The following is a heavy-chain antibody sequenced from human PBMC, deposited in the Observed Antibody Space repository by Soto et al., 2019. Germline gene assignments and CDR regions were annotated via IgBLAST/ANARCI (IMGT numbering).Heavy chain of an antibody. CDR1: GGSISSGGYY. CDR2: IYYSGST. J-gene: IGHJ6*02. Sequence: NPSETLSLTCTVSGGSISSGGYYWSWIRQHPGKGLEWIGYIYYSGSTYYKQSLKSRVTISVDTSKNQFSLKLSSVTAADTAVYYCARRQGSYYGMDVWGQGTTVTVS. CDR3: ARRQGSYYGMDV. V-gene: IGHV4-31*03.